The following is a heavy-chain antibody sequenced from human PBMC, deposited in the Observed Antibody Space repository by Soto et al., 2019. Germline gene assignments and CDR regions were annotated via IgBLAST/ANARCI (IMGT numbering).Heavy chain of an antibody. J-gene: IGHJ4*02. CDR2: IVPVLGTT. CDR1: GGALSSYA. V-gene: IGHV1-69*13. Sequence: SVKVSCKISGGALSSYAISWVRQAPGQGLEWMGGIVPVLGTTNYAQRFQGRVTVTADELTTTVYMELRSLTYADTAVFFCASLPLRHSYGNYWGQGTLVTVSS. CDR3: ASLPLRHSYGNY. D-gene: IGHD5-18*01.